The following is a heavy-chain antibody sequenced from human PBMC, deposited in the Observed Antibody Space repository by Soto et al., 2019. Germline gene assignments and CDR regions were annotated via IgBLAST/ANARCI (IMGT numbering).Heavy chain of an antibody. CDR3: ARRERFLHHYYYGMDV. Sequence: PGEALNVCWTGTGYGFTSEGIGWLRQMPGKGLEWMGRIDPSDSYTNYSPSFQGHVTISADKSISTAYLQWSSLKASDTAMYYCARRERFLHHYYYGMDVWGQGTTVTVSS. CDR2: IDPSDSYT. CDR1: GYGFTSEG. D-gene: IGHD3-3*01. J-gene: IGHJ6*02. V-gene: IGHV5-10-1*01.